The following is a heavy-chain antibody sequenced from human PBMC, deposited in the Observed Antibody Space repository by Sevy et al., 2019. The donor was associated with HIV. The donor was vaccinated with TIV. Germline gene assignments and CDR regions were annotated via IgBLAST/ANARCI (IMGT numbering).Heavy chain of an antibody. CDR1: GVSFSDYY. CDR2: VSQSGSA. CDR3: ARGPLFSPEYCSGGTCPTIDY. V-gene: IGHV4-34*01. D-gene: IGHD2-15*01. Sequence: SETLSLTCAVSGVSFSDYYWAWIRQPPGKGLEWIGEVSQSGSANYNPSLRSRVIMSLVTSNNHFSLKLTSVTAADTAVYYCARGPLFSPEYCSGGTCPTIDYWSQGTLVTVSS. J-gene: IGHJ4*02.